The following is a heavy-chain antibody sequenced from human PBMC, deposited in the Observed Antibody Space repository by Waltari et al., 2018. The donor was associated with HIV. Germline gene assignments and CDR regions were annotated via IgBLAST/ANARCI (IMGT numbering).Heavy chain of an antibody. CDR1: GFSLSTSGVG. CDR3: AHRTALDYYYGMDV. Sequence: QITLKESGPTLVKPTQTLPLTCTFSGFSLSTSGVGVGWIRQPPGKALEWLALIYWNDDKRYSPSLKSRLTITKDTSKNQVVLTMTNMDPVDTATYYCAHRTALDYYYGMDVWGQGTTVTVSS. V-gene: IGHV2-5*01. J-gene: IGHJ6*02. CDR2: IYWNDDK.